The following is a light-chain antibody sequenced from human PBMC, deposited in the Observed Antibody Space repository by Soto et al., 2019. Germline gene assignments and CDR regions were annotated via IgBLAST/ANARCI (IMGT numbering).Light chain of an antibody. CDR3: YQYYTAPHT. CDR1: QTISRDD. J-gene: IGKJ3*01. Sequence: EIVWTQYPGTLSLSPGETATLSCRTSQTISRDDLAWYQQRPGQAPRLLVSATSRRATGIPDRFYGYGSGTDFPLTISSLEPEDFGVYYCYQYYTAPHTFGPGTRVDIK. V-gene: IGKV3-20*01. CDR2: ATS.